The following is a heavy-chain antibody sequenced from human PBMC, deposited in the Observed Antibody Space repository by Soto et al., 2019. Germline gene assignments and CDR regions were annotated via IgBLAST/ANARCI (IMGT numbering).Heavy chain of an antibody. J-gene: IGHJ6*02. Sequence: GGSLRLSCAGSGFTFGNSALSWVRQAPGKGLEWVSSITGNGGTTYYADSMKGRLTISRDNSKNTLYLQMNSLRAEDTAVYYCAKADQWIVVVPHPYGMDVWGQGTTVTVSS. CDR1: GFTFGNSA. V-gene: IGHV3-23*01. D-gene: IGHD2-2*01. CDR2: ITGNGGTT. CDR3: AKADQWIVVVPHPYGMDV.